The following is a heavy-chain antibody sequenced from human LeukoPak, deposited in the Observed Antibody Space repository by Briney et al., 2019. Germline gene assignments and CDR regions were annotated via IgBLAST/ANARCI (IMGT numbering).Heavy chain of an antibody. CDR3: ARQLPTAAADTRGYFDY. D-gene: IGHD6-25*01. CDR1: AGSISNGDYY. J-gene: IGHJ4*01. V-gene: IGHV4-39*01. CDR2: IFYGEST. Sequence: PSETLSLTCNVSAGSISNGDYYWGWIRQAPGKGLEWIGCIFYGESTHYNPSLKSRATISVDTSKNQFSLKLTSVTAADAAIYYCARQLPTAAADTRGYFDYWGQGTAVTVSS.